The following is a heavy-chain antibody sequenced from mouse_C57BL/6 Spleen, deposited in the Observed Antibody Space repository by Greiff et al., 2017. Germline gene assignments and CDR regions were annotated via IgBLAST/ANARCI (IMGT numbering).Heavy chain of an antibody. CDR1: GFSLTSYG. CDR3: AREGAAQATWFAY. V-gene: IGHV2-2*01. CDR2: IWSGGST. J-gene: IGHJ3*01. D-gene: IGHD3-2*02. Sequence: VQLQQSGPGLVQPSQSLSITCTVSGFSLTSYGVHWVRQSPGKGLEWLGVIWSGGSTDYNAAFISRLSISKDNSKSQVFFKMNRLQADDTAIYYCAREGAAQATWFAYWGQGTLVTVSA.